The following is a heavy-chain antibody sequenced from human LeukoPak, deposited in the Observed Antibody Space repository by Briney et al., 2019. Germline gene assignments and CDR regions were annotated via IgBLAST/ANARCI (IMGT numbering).Heavy chain of an antibody. J-gene: IGHJ4*02. D-gene: IGHD1-26*01. CDR1: GYAFTGYY. Sequence: ASVKVSCKASGYAFTGYYTHWLRQAPGQGLEWMGWVNPNSGATNYAQKFQGRVTMTRDTSISTAYMELSRLTSDDTALYYCARDKVGATRAFAYWGQGTLFTVSS. V-gene: IGHV1-2*02. CDR2: VNPNSGAT. CDR3: ARDKVGATRAFAY.